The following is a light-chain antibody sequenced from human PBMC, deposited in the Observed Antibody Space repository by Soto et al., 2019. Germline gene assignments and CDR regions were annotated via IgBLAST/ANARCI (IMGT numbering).Light chain of an antibody. V-gene: IGKV2-28*01. CDR1: QSLLHSNGYNY. CDR2: LGS. Sequence: DIVMTQSPLSLPVTPGEPASISCRSSQSLLHSNGYNYLDWYLQKPGQSPQLLIYLGSNRASGVPDRFSGSGSGTDFTLKIRRVEAEDVGVYYCMQALQTPLTFGGGTKMEIK. J-gene: IGKJ4*01. CDR3: MQALQTPLT.